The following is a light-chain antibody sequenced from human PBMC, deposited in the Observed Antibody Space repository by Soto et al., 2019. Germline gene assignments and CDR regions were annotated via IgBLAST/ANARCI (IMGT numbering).Light chain of an antibody. J-gene: IGKJ1*01. Sequence: DIQMTQSPSTLSASVGDSVTITCRASQNIRNWLAWYQQKPGKAPNPLIYDASSLKSGVPARFSGSGSGTKFTLTIASLQPDDFATYYCQQYETFSGTFGPGTKGDIK. CDR3: QQYETFSGT. CDR1: QNIRNW. CDR2: DAS. V-gene: IGKV1-5*01.